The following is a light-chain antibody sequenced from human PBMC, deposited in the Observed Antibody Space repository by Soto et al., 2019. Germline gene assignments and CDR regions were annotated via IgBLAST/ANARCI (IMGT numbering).Light chain of an antibody. V-gene: IGLV2-14*01. Sequence: QSALTQPASVSGSPGQSITISCTGTISDVGGYNYVSWYQQHPGKAPKLMIYEVGNRPSGVSNRFSGSKSGNTASLTISGLQAEDEADYYCSSYTSSGTLVFGTGTKVTVL. CDR3: SSYTSSGTLV. J-gene: IGLJ1*01. CDR2: EVG. CDR1: ISDVGGYNY.